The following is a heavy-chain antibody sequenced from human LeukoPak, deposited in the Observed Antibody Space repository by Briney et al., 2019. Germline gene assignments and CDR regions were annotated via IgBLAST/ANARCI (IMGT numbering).Heavy chain of an antibody. J-gene: IGHJ4*02. CDR1: SGPITSGAHY. V-gene: IGHV4-31*03. CDR2: IHYSGNT. Sequence: SETLALTCTVSSGPITSGAHYWSWIRQHPGKGLEWIGYIHYSGNTYYKSSLKSRVSLSIDTSKNQFSLQLSSVTAADTAVYYCARDTSGYGDFEYWGQGTLVTVSS. D-gene: IGHD5-12*01. CDR3: ARDTSGYGDFEY.